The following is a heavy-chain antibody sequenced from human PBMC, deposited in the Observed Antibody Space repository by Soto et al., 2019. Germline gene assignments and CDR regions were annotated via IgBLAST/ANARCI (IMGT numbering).Heavy chain of an antibody. J-gene: IGHJ6*03. CDR3: ARIVATSYYYYYMDV. D-gene: IGHD5-12*01. Sequence: SETLSLTCTVSGGSISSYYWSWIRQPPGKGLEWIGYIYYSGSTNYNPSLKSRVTISVDTSKNQFSLKLSSVTAADTAVYYCARIVATSYYYYYMDVWGKGTTVTVSS. V-gene: IGHV4-59*08. CDR1: GGSISSYY. CDR2: IYYSGST.